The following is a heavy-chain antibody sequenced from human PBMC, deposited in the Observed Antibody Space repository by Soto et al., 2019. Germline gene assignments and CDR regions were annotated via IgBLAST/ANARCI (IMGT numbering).Heavy chain of an antibody. J-gene: IGHJ3*02. V-gene: IGHV4-34*02. D-gene: IGHD1-1*01. Sequence: QVQLEQWGARLLKTSETLSLSCAVYGGSFNDFYWTWIRQPPGKGLEWLADVNHNENVNCNPSLRSRVTIAVDTSKNQFSLKLTSVAAADTAVYYCARSSHYNHDALDMWGQGTMVTVSS. CDR3: ARSSHYNHDALDM. CDR2: VNHNENV. CDR1: GGSFNDFY.